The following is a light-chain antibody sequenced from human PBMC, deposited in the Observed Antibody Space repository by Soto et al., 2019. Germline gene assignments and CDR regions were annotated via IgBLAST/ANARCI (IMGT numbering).Light chain of an antibody. Sequence: SVLTQPASVSGSPGQSITISCTGTSSDVGGYNYVSWYQQHPGKAPKFMIYDVSNRPSGVSNRFSGSKSDNTASLTISGLRAEDEADYYCSSYTTSNTRQIVFGTGTKVTV. CDR3: SSYTTSNTRQIV. V-gene: IGLV2-14*01. J-gene: IGLJ1*01. CDR2: DVS. CDR1: SSDVGGYNY.